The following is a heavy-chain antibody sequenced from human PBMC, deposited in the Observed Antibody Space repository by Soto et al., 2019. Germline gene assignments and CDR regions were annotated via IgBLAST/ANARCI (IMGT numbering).Heavy chain of an antibody. Sequence: GGSLRLSCAASGFTFSSYGMHWVRQAPGKGLEWVAVISYDGSNKYYAESVKGRFTISRDNSKNTLYLQMNSLRAEDTAVYYCAKSPGPAVSGGSCHFDYWGQGTQVTVSS. J-gene: IGHJ4*02. CDR1: GFTFSSYG. CDR2: ISYDGSNK. CDR3: AKSPGPAVSGGSCHFDY. D-gene: IGHD2-15*01. V-gene: IGHV3-30*18.